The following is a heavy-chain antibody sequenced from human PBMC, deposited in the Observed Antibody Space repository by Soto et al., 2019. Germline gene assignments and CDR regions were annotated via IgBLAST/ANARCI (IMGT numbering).Heavy chain of an antibody. J-gene: IGHJ4*02. Sequence: EVQLVESGGGSVQPGGSLRLHCAASGFTFSSHWMYWVRQAPGKGLFWGSRINSEGSSRRYADSVNGRFTVSRDNAKNTLYLQMNSLRAEDTAVYYCAREATYSSGRGMDVWGQGTLVTVSS. V-gene: IGHV3-74*01. CDR1: GFTFSSHW. CDR2: INSEGSSR. D-gene: IGHD3-22*01. CDR3: AREATYSSGRGMDV.